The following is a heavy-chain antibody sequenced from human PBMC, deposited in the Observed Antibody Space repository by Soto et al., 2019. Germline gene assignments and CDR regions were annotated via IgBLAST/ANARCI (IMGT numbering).Heavy chain of an antibody. J-gene: IGHJ4*02. V-gene: IGHV3-7*01. CDR3: ARGGTYYDFWSGYSLGY. Sequence: EVQLVESGGGLVQPGGSLRLSCAASGFTFSSYWMSWVRQAPGKGLEWVANIKQDGSEKYYVDYVKCRFTISRDNAKNSLYLQMNSLRAEDTAVYYCARGGTYYDFWSGYSLGYWGQGTLVTVSS. D-gene: IGHD3-3*01. CDR2: IKQDGSEK. CDR1: GFTFSSYW.